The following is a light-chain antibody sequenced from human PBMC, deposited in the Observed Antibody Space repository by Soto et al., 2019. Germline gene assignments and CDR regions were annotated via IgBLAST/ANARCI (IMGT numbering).Light chain of an antibody. CDR1: SSDIGHYDY. CDR3: SSYTTTTTLEV. J-gene: IGLJ1*01. Sequence: QSALTQPASVSGSPGQSITISCTGTSSDIGHYDYVSWYQQHPGKAPKLMIYHVTYRPSGVSNRFSGSKSGNTASLTISGLQGEDEADYYCSSYTTTTTLEVFGTGTKLTVL. V-gene: IGLV2-14*03. CDR2: HVT.